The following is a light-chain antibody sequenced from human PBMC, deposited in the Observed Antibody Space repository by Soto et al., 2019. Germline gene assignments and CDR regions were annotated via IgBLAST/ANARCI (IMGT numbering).Light chain of an antibody. CDR3: QHSYGTPA. CDR2: ATS. J-gene: IGKJ5*01. V-gene: IGKV1-39*01. CDR1: QTISSP. Sequence: DIQMTQSPSSLSASDGDRVTITCRASQTISSPLSWYQQKPGKVPELLIYATSRLQSGVPSRFSGSRSGTDFTLTISSLQPEDFATYYCQHSYGTPAFGQGTLLEIK.